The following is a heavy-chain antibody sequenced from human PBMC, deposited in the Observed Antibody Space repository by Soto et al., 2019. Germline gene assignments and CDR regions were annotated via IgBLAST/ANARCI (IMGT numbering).Heavy chain of an antibody. CDR2: IYHSGST. CDR1: GGSISSGGYS. V-gene: IGHV4-30-2*01. CDR3: ARASSRGWYEAEGSFDY. J-gene: IGHJ4*02. Sequence: QLQLQESGSGLVKPSQTLSLTCAVSGGSISSGGYSWSWIRQPPGKGLEWIGYIYHSGSTYYNPSLKSRVTISVDRSKNQFSLKLSSVTAADTAVYYCARASSRGWYEAEGSFDYWGQGTLVTVSS. D-gene: IGHD6-19*01.